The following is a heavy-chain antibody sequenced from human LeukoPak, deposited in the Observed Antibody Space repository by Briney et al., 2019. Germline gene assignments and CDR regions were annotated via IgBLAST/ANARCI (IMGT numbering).Heavy chain of an antibody. V-gene: IGHV4-59*01. CDR3: ARERGDGYNEFDY. J-gene: IGHJ4*02. D-gene: IGHD5-24*01. CDR1: GGSISSYY. Sequence: SETLSLTCTVSGGSISSYYWSWIRQPPGEGLEWIGYIYYSGSTNYNPSLKSRVTISVDTSKNQFSLKLSSVTAADTAVYYCARERGDGYNEFDYWGQGTLVTVSS. CDR2: IYYSGST.